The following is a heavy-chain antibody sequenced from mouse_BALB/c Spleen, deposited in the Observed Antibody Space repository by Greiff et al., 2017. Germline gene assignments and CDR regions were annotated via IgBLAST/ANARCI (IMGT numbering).Heavy chain of an antibody. J-gene: IGHJ3*01. V-gene: IGHV5-9-4*01. D-gene: IGHD2-10*01. Sequence: EVKLVESGGGLVKPGGSLKLSCAASGFTFSSYAMSWVRQSPEKRLEWVAEISSGGSYTYYPDTVTGRFTISRDNAKNTLYLEMSSLRSEDTAMYYCARAYYGNYVRFAYWGQGTLVTVSA. CDR3: ARAYYGNYVRFAY. CDR2: ISSGGSYT. CDR1: GFTFSSYA.